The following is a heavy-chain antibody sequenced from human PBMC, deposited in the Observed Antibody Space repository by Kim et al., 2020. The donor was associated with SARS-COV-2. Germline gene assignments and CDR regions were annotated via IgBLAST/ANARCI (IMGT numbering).Heavy chain of an antibody. V-gene: IGHV4-39*07. J-gene: IGHJ5*02. CDR1: GGSISSSSYY. CDR2: IYYSGRT. D-gene: IGHD3-10*01. CDR3: ARQGMVRGEEYWVDP. Sequence: SETLSLTCTVSGGSISSSSYYWGWLRQPPGKGLEWIGSIYYSGRTYYNPSLKSRVTISVDTSKNQFSLKLSSVTAADTAVYYGARQGMVRGEEYWVDPWGQGTLVTVSS.